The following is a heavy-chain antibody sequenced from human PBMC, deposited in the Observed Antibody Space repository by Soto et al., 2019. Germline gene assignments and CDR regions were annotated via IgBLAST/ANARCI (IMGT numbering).Heavy chain of an antibody. J-gene: IGHJ4*02. CDR3: AERTSMSGNYYFDY. V-gene: IGHV3-74*01. Sequence: EVQLVESGGGLVQPGGSLRLSCAASGFTFSSYWMHWVRQAPGKGLVWVARINSDGSSISYADSVKGRFTISRDNDKNKQYLQMNSLRAEDTAVYYCAERTSMSGNYYFDYWGQGILVTVSS. D-gene: IGHD3-10*01. CDR2: INSDGSSI. CDR1: GFTFSSYW.